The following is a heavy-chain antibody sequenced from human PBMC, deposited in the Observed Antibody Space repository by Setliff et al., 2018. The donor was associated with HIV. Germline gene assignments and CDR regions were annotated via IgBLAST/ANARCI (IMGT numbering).Heavy chain of an antibody. J-gene: IGHJ4*02. D-gene: IGHD3-9*01. CDR3: ARGGYYDILTGYSNGFDY. CDR2: IYYTGIT. V-gene: IGHV4-59*01. Sequence: TLSLTCTVSGDSISIYYWSWIRQPPGKGLEWIGYIYYTGITTYNPSLKSRVTISVDTSKNQFSLKLSSVTAADTAVYYCARGGYYDILTGYSNGFDYWGQGTQVTVSS. CDR1: GDSISIYY.